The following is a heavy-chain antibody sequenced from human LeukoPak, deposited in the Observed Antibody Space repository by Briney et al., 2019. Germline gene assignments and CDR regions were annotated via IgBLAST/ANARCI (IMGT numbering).Heavy chain of an antibody. CDR3: ARVLLSGYYDSSGYPDD. J-gene: IGHJ4*02. V-gene: IGHV1-46*01. Sequence: GASVKVSCKASGYTFTSYYMHWVRQAPGQGLEWMGIINPSGGSTSYAQKFQGRVTMTRDTSTSTVYMELSSLRSEDTAVYYCARVLLSGYYDSSGYPDDWGQGTLVTVSS. CDR1: GYTFTSYY. D-gene: IGHD3-22*01. CDR2: INPSGGST.